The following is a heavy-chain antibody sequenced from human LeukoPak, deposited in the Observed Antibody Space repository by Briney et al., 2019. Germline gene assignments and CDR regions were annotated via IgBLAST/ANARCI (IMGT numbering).Heavy chain of an antibody. V-gene: IGHV4-4*07. CDR2: IFSSGSTN. D-gene: IGHD2-2*01. Sequence: SETLSLTCTVSGGSITNYFWSWIRQPAGKGLEWIGRIFSSGSTNNHNPSLKSRVTMSIDTSKNQFSLKLSSVTAADTAVYYCARDLCSSTSCPPDYWGQGTLVTVSS. CDR1: GGSITNYF. CDR3: ARDLCSSTSCPPDY. J-gene: IGHJ4*02.